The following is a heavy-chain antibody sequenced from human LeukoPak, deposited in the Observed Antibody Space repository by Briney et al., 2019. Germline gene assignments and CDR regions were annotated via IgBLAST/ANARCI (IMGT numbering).Heavy chain of an antibody. CDR3: AREYCGSATCYFDY. CDR2: IYYTGST. D-gene: IGHD2-2*01. J-gene: IGHJ4*02. Sequence: SETLSLTCTVSGGSINSHYWTWVRQPPGKGLEWIGYIYYTGSTIYNPALKSRVTISVDMSKTQFSLKLSSVTAADTAIYYCAREYCGSATCYFDYWGQGALVTVSS. V-gene: IGHV4-59*11. CDR1: GGSINSHY.